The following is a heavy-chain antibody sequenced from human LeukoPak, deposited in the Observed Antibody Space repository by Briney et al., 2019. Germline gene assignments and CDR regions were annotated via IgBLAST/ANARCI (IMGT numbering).Heavy chain of an antibody. CDR2: ISGSGGST. J-gene: IGHJ5*02. D-gene: IGHD6-19*01. CDR3: AKEEVNSSGCCWENWFDP. CDR1: GFTFSSYS. Sequence: PGGSLRLSCAASGFTFSSYSMNWVRQAPGKGLEWVSAISGSGGSTYYADSVKGRFTISRDTSKNTLYLQMNSLRAEDTAVYYCAKEEVNSSGCCWENWFDPWGQGTLVTVSS. V-gene: IGHV3-23*01.